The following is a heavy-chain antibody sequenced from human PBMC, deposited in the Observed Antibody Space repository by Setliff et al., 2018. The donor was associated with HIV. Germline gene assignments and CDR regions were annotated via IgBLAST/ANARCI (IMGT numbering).Heavy chain of an antibody. CDR2: INPSGGST. J-gene: IGHJ3*02. D-gene: IGHD2-21*02. CDR1: GYTFTSYY. Sequence: CKASGYTFTSYYMHWVRQAPGQGLEWTGIINPSGGSTSYAQKFQGRVTMTRDTSTSTVDMELSSLRSEDTAVYYCARSDADAFDIWGQGTMVTVSS. V-gene: IGHV1-46*01. CDR3: ARSDADAFDI.